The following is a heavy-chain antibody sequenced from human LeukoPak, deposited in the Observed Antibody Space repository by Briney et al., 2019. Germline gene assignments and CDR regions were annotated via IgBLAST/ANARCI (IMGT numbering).Heavy chain of an antibody. CDR2: IYDSETT. V-gene: IGHV4-59*11. D-gene: IGHD6-13*01. J-gene: IGHJ4*02. CDR3: ATRPGGSTWYGVFDF. CDR1: GVSMNNHY. Sequence: SETLSLTCTVSGVSMNNHYWSWIRQPPGKGLEWIGYIYDSETTNYNPSLNSRVTMSVDTSKNQFSLKLSSVTAADTALYYCATRPGGSTWYGVFDFWGQGTLVTVSS.